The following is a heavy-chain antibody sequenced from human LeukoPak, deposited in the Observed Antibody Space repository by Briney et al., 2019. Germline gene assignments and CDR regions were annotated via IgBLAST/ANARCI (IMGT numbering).Heavy chain of an antibody. CDR1: GYTFSRYG. Sequence: ASVKVSCKASGYTFSRYGISWVRQAPGQGLEWMGWINPNSGGTNYAQKFQGRVTMTRDTSISTAYMDLTRLRSDDTAVYYCARDHCTSSGCYEDYYYGMDVWGQGTTVTVSS. V-gene: IGHV1-2*02. J-gene: IGHJ6*02. CDR3: ARDHCTSSGCYEDYYYGMDV. D-gene: IGHD2-2*01. CDR2: INPNSGGT.